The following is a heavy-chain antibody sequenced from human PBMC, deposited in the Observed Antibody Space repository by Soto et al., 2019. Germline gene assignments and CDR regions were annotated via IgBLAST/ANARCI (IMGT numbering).Heavy chain of an antibody. CDR1: GFSLNDYH. J-gene: IGHJ5*02. CDR2: ISSSGNSI. Sequence: QEQLVETGRVVVNPGGSLRLSCTASGFSLNDYHMRRTRQAPGQVLEGIPYISSSGNSIYYADSVKGRFTVSRNNAKNSLYLHMNGLTAEDTAMYYCVRDDDYCGTNNWFDPWGQGTLVTVSS. D-gene: IGHD4-17*01. CDR3: VRDDDYCGTNNWFDP. V-gene: IGHV3-11*01.